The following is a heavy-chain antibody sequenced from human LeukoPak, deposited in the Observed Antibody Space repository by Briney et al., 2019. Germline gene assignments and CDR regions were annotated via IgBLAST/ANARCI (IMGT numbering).Heavy chain of an antibody. V-gene: IGHV3-7*01. J-gene: IGHJ3*02. CDR1: GSTFSSYW. CDR2: IRQDGSEK. Sequence: GSLRLSCAASGSTFSSYWMSWVRQAPGKGLEWVANIRQDGSEKYYVDSVRGRFTISRDNAENSLFLQMNSLRAEDTAVYYCARDLAGPPQEAFDIWGQGTMVTVS. CDR3: ARDLAGPPQEAFDI.